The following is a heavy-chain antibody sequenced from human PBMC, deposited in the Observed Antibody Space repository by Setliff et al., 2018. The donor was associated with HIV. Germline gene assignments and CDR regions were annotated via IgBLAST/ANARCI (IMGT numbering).Heavy chain of an antibody. CDR2: ISRGGRTK. V-gene: IGHV3-11*04. CDR3: ARVPVMATITYWYFDL. Sequence: SLRLSCAASGFTFSDYYMSWIRQAPGKGLEWISYISRGGRTKYYADSVKGRFTISGDNAKNSLYLQMNSPRAEDTTIYYCARVPVMATITYWYFDLWGRGTLVTVSS. J-gene: IGHJ2*01. CDR1: GFTFSDYY. D-gene: IGHD5-12*01.